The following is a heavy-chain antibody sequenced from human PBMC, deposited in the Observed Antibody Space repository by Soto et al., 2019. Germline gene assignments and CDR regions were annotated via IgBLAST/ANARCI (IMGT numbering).Heavy chain of an antibody. CDR1: GGSLSAPTYY. CDR2: IHYTGSA. J-gene: IGHJ5*02. D-gene: IGHD3-10*01. V-gene: IGHV4-39*01. CDR3: ARVRGEVDNWFDP. Sequence: QLQLQESGPGLVKPSETLSLTCAVSGGSLSAPTYYWGWVRQPPGKGLEWIGNIHYTGSAFYNPALKSRVTTSVDTSKNQFSLRLTAVTAADTAVYYCARVRGEVDNWFDPWGRGTLVIVSS.